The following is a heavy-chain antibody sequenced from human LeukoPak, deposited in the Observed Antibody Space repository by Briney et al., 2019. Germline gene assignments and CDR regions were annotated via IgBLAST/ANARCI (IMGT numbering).Heavy chain of an antibody. V-gene: IGHV4-4*07. Sequence: SETLSLTCTVSGGSISNYYWSWIRQPAGKGLEWIGRISTSGSTNYNPSLKSRVTMSVDTSKNQFSLKPSSVNAADTAVYYCARDVHGSGTWDWFDPWGQGTLVTVSS. CDR3: ARDVHGSGTWDWFDP. CDR2: ISTSGST. J-gene: IGHJ5*02. CDR1: GGSISNYY. D-gene: IGHD3-10*01.